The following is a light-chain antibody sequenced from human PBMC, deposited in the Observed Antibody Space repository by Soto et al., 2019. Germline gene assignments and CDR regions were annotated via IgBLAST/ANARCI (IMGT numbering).Light chain of an antibody. Sequence: EIVMTQSPATLAVSPGDRATLSCRASQRISNNLAWYQQKPGQPPRLLIYDASSRATGIPGRFSGSGTETEFTLTISTLQSDDFSVYFCQQYSIWPPTYTFGQGTKLEI. CDR3: QQYSIWPPTYT. CDR1: QRISNN. J-gene: IGKJ2*01. CDR2: DAS. V-gene: IGKV3-15*01.